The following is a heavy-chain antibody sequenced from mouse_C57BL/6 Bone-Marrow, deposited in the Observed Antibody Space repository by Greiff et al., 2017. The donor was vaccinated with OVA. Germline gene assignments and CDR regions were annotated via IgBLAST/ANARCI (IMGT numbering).Heavy chain of an antibody. D-gene: IGHD2-2*01. CDR1: GYTFTSYG. Sequence: VQLVEPGAELVRPGASVKLSCKASGYTFTSYGIRWVKQRTGQGLEWIGELYPRSGNTHYNEKFKGKATLTVDKSSSTAYMELSSLTSEDSAVYFGAREGYRAWLAYWGQGTLVTVSA. CDR3: AREGYRAWLAY. CDR2: LYPRSGNT. V-gene: IGHV1-81*01. J-gene: IGHJ3*01.